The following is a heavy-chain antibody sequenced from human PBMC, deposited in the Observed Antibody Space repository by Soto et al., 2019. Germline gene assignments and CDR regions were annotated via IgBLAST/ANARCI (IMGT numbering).Heavy chain of an antibody. V-gene: IGHV1-69*13. J-gene: IGHJ6*02. CDR1: GYAFTSYG. Sequence: SVKGSCKASGYAFTSYGISCGRQTNGQGLEWMGGIIPIFGTANYAQKFQGRVTMTADESTSTAYMELSSLRSEDTAVYYCATRPRDFVVVPAASPRDYYGMDVWGQGTTVTVSS. D-gene: IGHD2-2*01. CDR2: IIPIFGTA. CDR3: ATRPRDFVVVPAASPRDYYGMDV.